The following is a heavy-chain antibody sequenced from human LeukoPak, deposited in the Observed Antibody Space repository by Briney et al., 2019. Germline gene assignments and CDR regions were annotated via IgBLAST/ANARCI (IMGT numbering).Heavy chain of an antibody. CDR2: IYYSGST. V-gene: IGHV4-59*01. CDR1: GGSFSGYY. D-gene: IGHD3-10*01. CDR3: ARVRRYYGSGSYCYGMDV. Sequence: PSETLSLTCAVYGGSFSGYYWSWIRQPPGKGLEWIGYIYYSGSTNYNPSLKSRVTISVDTSKNQFSLKLSSVTAADTAVYYCARVRRYYGSGSYCYGMDVWGQGTTVTVSS. J-gene: IGHJ6*02.